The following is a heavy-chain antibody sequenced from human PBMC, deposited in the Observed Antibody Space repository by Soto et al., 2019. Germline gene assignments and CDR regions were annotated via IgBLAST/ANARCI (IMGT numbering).Heavy chain of an antibody. V-gene: IGHV1-2*04. CDR3: ARGDSTDCSIGVCSSFSNHDTDA. CDR2: INPKSGGT. Sequence: GASVKVSCKASGYSFTDYHIHWVRQAPGQGLEWLGRINPKSGGTSTAQKFQGWVTMTTDTSISTASMELTRLTSDDTAIYYCARGDSTDCSIGVCSSFSNHDTDAWGHGSPVTVSS. J-gene: IGHJ6*02. D-gene: IGHD2-8*01. CDR1: GYSFTDYH.